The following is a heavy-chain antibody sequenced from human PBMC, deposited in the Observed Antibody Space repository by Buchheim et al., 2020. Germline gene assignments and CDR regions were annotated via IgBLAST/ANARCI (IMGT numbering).Heavy chain of an antibody. CDR1: GGSFSGYY. J-gene: IGHJ6*02. CDR2: INHSGST. CDR3: ARGRGVYCSGGSCYQYYYYYGMDV. D-gene: IGHD2-15*01. Sequence: QVQLQQWGAGLLKPSETLSLTCAVYGGSFSGYYWSWIRQPPGKGLEWIGEINHSGSTNYNPSLKSRVTISVDTSKNQFSLKLSSVTAADTAVYYCARGRGVYCSGGSCYQYYYYYGMDVWGQGTT. V-gene: IGHV4-34*01.